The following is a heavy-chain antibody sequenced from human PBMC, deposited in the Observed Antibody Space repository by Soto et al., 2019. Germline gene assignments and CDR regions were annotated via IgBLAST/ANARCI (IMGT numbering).Heavy chain of an antibody. Sequence: EVQLVESGGGLIQPGGSLRLSCAVSGFTVSNNYMSWVRQAPGKGLEGVSVIYSGGYTAYGDSVKGRFTISRDNSKNTPNSPKNSRGADATAVFYWGTPPGGGGYWGQGTLVTVSS. J-gene: IGHJ4*02. CDR1: GFTVSNNY. V-gene: IGHV3-53*01. D-gene: IGHD3-10*01. CDR2: IYSGGYT. CDR3: GTPPGGGGY.